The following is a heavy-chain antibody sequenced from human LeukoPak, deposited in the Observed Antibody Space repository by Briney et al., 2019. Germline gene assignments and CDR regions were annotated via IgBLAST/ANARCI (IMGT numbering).Heavy chain of an antibody. CDR2: IRDDAINK. D-gene: IGHD1-26*01. V-gene: IGHV3-30*02. Sequence: GGCLRLSCAASGFTFSTYGMHWVRQAPGKGLEWVSFIRDDAINKYYADSVKGRFTISRDNSRNTLYLQMNSLRAEDTALYYCAKDGDTVSGTYYFDMDVWGKGTTVTISS. J-gene: IGHJ6*03. CDR3: AKDGDTVSGTYYFDMDV. CDR1: GFTFSTYG.